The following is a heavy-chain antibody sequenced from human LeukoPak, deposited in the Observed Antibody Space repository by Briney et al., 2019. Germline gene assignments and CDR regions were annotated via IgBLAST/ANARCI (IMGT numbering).Heavy chain of an antibody. CDR1: GGSFSGYY. D-gene: IGHD3-10*01. V-gene: IGHV4-34*01. J-gene: IGHJ4*02. CDR3: ARTRYGSGSYTYLDY. Sequence: SETLSLTCAVYGGSFSGYYWSWIRQPPGKGLEWIGEINHSGSTNYNPSLKSRVTISVDTSKNQFSLKLSSVTAADTAVYYCARTRYGSGSYTYLDYWGQGTLVTVSS. CDR2: INHSGST.